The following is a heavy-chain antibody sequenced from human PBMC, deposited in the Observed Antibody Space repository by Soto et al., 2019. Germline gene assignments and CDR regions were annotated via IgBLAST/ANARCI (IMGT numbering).Heavy chain of an antibody. Sequence: ASVKVSCKSSGYTFTSYDINWVRQATGQGLEWMGWMNPNSGNTGYAQKFQGRVTMTRNTSISTAYMELSSLRSEDTAVYYCARGLGCGGDCYLYYYYYYGMDVWGQGTTVTVSS. V-gene: IGHV1-8*01. CDR1: GYTFTSYD. CDR3: ARGLGCGGDCYLYYYYYYGMDV. J-gene: IGHJ6*02. D-gene: IGHD2-21*02. CDR2: MNPNSGNT.